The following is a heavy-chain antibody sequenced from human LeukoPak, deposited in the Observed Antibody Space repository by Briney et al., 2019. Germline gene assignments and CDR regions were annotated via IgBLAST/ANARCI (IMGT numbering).Heavy chain of an antibody. V-gene: IGHV4-61*02. D-gene: IGHD1-26*01. Sequence: PSQTLSLTCTVSGGSISGGSYYWSWLRQPAGRGREWIGRIYTSASTNYNPSLKSPVSISVDTTKNQFSLKLSSVTAADTAVYYCAGSGSYSGPAWWFDPWGQGTLVSVPS. CDR3: AGSGSYSGPAWWFDP. CDR2: IYTSAST. CDR1: GGSISGGSYY. J-gene: IGHJ5*02.